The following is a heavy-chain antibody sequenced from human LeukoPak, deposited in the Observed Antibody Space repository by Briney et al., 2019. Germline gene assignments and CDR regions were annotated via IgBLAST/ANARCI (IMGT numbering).Heavy chain of an antibody. CDR1: GGSFSGYY. Sequence: PSETLSLTCAVYGGSFSGYYWSWIRQPPGKGLKWIGEINHSGSTNYNPSLKSRVTISVDTSKNQFSLKLSSVTAADTAVYYCASGGVITATYAAGDNWFDPWGQGTLVTVSS. D-gene: IGHD3-22*01. CDR2: INHSGST. CDR3: ASGGVITATYAAGDNWFDP. V-gene: IGHV4-34*01. J-gene: IGHJ5*02.